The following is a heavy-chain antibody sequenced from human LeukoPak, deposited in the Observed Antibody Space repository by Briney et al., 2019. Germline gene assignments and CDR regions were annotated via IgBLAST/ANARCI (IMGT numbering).Heavy chain of an antibody. Sequence: GASVEVSCKASGYSFTTFDINWVRQATGQGLEWMGWMNPNTGNTGFAGKFQGRVTITGNTSISTVYMELTSLTSDDTAVYYCARGPLTGEHYHYYMDVWGTGTTITVSS. D-gene: IGHD7-27*01. J-gene: IGHJ6*03. CDR1: GYSFTTFD. CDR2: MNPNTGNT. V-gene: IGHV1-8*03. CDR3: ARGPLTGEHYHYYMDV.